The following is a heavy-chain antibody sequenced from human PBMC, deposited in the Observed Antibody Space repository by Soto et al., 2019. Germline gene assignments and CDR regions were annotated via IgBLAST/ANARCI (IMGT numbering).Heavy chain of an antibody. CDR2: INPNSGGT. J-gene: IGHJ4*02. V-gene: IGHV1-2*02. Sequence: GASVKVSCKASGYTFTGYYMHWVRQAPGQGLEWMGWINPNSGGTNYAQKFQGRVTMTRDTSISTAYMELSRLRSDDTAMYYCARGGRITGKDYYFDYWGQGTLVTVSS. D-gene: IGHD1-20*01. CDR3: ARGGRITGKDYYFDY. CDR1: GYTFTGYY.